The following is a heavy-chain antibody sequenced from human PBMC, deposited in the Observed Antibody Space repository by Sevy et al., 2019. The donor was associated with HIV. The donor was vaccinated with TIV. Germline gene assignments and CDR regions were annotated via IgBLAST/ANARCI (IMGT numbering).Heavy chain of an antibody. CDR3: ARMVSGGLRWELIKENAFDI. V-gene: IGHV3-7*01. D-gene: IGHD4-17*01. CDR2: IKQDGSEK. CDR1: GFTFSSYW. J-gene: IGHJ3*02. Sequence: GGSLRLSCAASGFTFSSYWMSWVRQAPGKGLEWVANIKQDGSEKYYVDSVKGRFTVSSDRSKNILYLQMDSLRAEDTAVYYCARMVSGGLRWELIKENAFDIWGQGTAVTVSS.